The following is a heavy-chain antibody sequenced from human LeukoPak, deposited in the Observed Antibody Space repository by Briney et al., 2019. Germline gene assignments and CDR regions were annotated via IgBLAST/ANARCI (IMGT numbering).Heavy chain of an antibody. Sequence: NPGGSLRLSCAASGFTFSSYSMNWVRQAPGKGLEWVSSISSSSSYIYYADSVKGRFTISRDNAKNSLYLQMNSLRAEDTAVYYCAREKWELPQEHDAFDIWGQGTMVTVSS. D-gene: IGHD1-26*01. V-gene: IGHV3-21*01. J-gene: IGHJ3*02. CDR1: GFTFSSYS. CDR2: ISSSSSYI. CDR3: AREKWELPQEHDAFDI.